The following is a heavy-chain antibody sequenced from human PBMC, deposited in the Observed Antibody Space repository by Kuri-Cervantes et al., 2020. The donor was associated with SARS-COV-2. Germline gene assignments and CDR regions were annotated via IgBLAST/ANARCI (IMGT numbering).Heavy chain of an antibody. J-gene: IGHJ5*02. CDR3: ARDRGIVVVPAAIWFDP. V-gene: IGHV3-21*01. Sequence: GGSLRLSCAASGFTFSSYSMNWVRQAPGKGLEWVSYISTSSAYIYHGDSVKGRFTISGDNAKNSLYLQMDSLRAEDTAVYYCARDRGIVVVPAAIWFDPWGQGTLVTVSS. D-gene: IGHD2-2*01. CDR2: ISTSSAYI. CDR1: GFTFSSYS.